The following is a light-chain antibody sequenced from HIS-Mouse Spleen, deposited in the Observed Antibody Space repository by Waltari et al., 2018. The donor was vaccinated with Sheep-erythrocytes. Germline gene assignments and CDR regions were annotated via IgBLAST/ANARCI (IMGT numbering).Light chain of an antibody. J-gene: IGLJ3*02. CDR3: SSYAGSNKWV. Sequence: QSALTQPPSASGPPGQSVTISCTGTSSDVGGYNYVSWYQQHPGKAPKLMIYEVSKRPSWVPDRFSGLQAGDEADYYCSSYAGSNKWVFGGGTKLTVL. V-gene: IGLV2-8*01. CDR2: EVS. CDR1: SSDVGGYNY.